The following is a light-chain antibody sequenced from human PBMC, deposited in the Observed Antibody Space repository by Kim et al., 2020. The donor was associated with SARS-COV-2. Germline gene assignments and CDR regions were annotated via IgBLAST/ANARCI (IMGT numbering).Light chain of an antibody. CDR2: KDS. V-gene: IGLV3-27*01. CDR1: VLKKKY. CDR3: YSAPDNYVV. J-gene: IGLJ2*01. Sequence: SVSPGQTARITCSGDVLKKKYARWFQQKPGQAPVLVIYKDSERPSGIPERFSGSRSGTTAALTISGAQVEDEADYYCYSAPDNYVVFGGGTKLTVL.